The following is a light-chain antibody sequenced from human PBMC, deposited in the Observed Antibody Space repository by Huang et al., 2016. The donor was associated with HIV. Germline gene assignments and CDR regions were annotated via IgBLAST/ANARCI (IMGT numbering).Light chain of an antibody. CDR3: QQYYSYPSGVT. V-gene: IGKV1-8*01. J-gene: IGKJ3*01. CDR1: QGVSSY. CDR2: GAS. Sequence: AIRITQSPSSLSASTGDRVTITCRASQGVSSYLAWYQQKPGKAPKLRIYGASTLQSGVPSRFSGSGSGTDFTLTISCLQSEDFATYYCQQYYSYPSGVTFGPGTKVDIK.